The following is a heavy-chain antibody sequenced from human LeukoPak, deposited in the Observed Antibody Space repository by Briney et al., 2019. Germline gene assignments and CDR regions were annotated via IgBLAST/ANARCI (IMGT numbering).Heavy chain of an antibody. Sequence: GGSLRLSCAASGFTLSSYAMSWVRQAPGKGLEWLSVIDSGGSALYANSVRGRFTISRDSSKNTLHLQMDSLTIEDSALYYCARDHVVASGAVAYWGQGTLVTVSS. CDR3: ARDHVVASGAVAY. V-gene: IGHV3-23*01. D-gene: IGHD2-15*01. CDR1: GFTLSSYA. CDR2: IDSGGSA. J-gene: IGHJ4*02.